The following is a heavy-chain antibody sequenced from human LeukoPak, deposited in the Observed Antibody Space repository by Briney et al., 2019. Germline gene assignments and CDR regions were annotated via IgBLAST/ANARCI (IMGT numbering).Heavy chain of an antibody. CDR2: ISYDGSNK. D-gene: IGHD6-19*01. J-gene: IGHJ5*02. V-gene: IGHV3-30*18. CDR1: GFTFSSYG. CDR3: AKDRAVAGTSWFDP. Sequence: GGSLRLSCAASGFTFSSYGMHWVRQAPGKGLEWVAVISYDGSNKYYADSVKGRFTISRDNSKNTLYLQMNSLRAEDTAVYYCAKDRAVAGTSWFDPWGQGTLVTVSS.